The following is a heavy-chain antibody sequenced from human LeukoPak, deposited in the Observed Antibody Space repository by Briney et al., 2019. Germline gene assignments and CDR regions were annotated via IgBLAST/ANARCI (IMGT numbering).Heavy chain of an antibody. CDR3: AKPGYSSGWSLVEYFDY. D-gene: IGHD6-19*01. Sequence: PGGSLRLSCEASGFTFSSYGRHWVRQAPGKGLEWLAFIRYDGSNKYYAESVKGRFTISRDNSKNTLYLQMNSLRAGDTAVYYCAKPGYSSGWSLVEYFDYWGQGTLVTVSS. CDR1: GFTFSSYG. V-gene: IGHV3-30*02. J-gene: IGHJ4*02. CDR2: IRYDGSNK.